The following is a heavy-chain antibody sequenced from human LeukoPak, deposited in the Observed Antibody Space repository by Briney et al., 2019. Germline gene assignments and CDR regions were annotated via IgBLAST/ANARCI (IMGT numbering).Heavy chain of an antibody. J-gene: IGHJ4*02. V-gene: IGHV3-21*01. D-gene: IGHD1-1*01. CDR2: ISGDSTYI. CDR1: GFTFASYS. Sequence: GGSLRLSCSASGFTFASYSMNWVRQAPGKGLEWVSSISGDSTYIYNAGSVKGRLTISRDNAQASLYLQMISLRADDTAVYYCARVSGRLERQSDLDYWGQGTLVIVSS. CDR3: ARVSGRLERQSDLDY.